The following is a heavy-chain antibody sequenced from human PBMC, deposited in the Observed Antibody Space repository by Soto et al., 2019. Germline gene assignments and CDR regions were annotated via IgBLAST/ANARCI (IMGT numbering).Heavy chain of an antibody. CDR3: ARGSGSYIPYWYFDL. D-gene: IGHD1-26*01. V-gene: IGHV3-64*02. Sequence: GGSLRLSCAASGFTFSSYAMHWVRQAPGNGLVYVSAISSNGGSTYYADSVKGRFTISRDNSKNTLYLQMGSLRAEDMAVYYCARGSGSYIPYWYFDLWGRGTLVTVSS. J-gene: IGHJ2*01. CDR2: ISSNGGST. CDR1: GFTFSSYA.